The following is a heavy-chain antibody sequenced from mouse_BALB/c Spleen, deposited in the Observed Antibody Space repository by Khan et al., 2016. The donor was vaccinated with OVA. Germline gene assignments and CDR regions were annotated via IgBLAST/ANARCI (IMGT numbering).Heavy chain of an antibody. CDR1: GYSITSGYG. CDR2: ISYSGST. V-gene: IGHV3-2*02. CDR3: ARTARIKY. D-gene: IGHD1-2*01. Sequence: EVQLQESGPGLVKPSQSLSLTCTVTGYSITSGYGWNWIRKFPGNKLEWMGYISYSGSTNYNPSLTSRISITRDTSKNQFFLQLNSVTTEDTATYYCARTARIKYWGQGTTLTVSS. J-gene: IGHJ2*01.